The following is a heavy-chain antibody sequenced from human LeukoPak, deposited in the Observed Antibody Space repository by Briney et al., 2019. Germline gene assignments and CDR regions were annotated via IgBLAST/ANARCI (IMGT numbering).Heavy chain of an antibody. D-gene: IGHD6-13*01. V-gene: IGHV3-48*04. CDR1: GFTFSSYS. J-gene: IGHJ4*02. Sequence: GGSLRLSCAASGFTFSSYSTNWVRQAPGKGLEWVSYISSSSSTIYYADSVKGRLTISRDNAKNSLYLQMNSLRAEDTAVYYCARDRRAATFDYWGQGTLVTVSS. CDR2: ISSSSSTI. CDR3: ARDRRAATFDY.